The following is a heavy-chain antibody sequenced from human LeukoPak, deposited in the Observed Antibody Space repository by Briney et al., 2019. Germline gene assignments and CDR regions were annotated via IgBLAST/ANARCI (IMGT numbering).Heavy chain of an antibody. D-gene: IGHD3-9*01. V-gene: IGHV3-48*04. CDR1: GFTFSNYN. CDR2: ISTTSNTI. J-gene: IGHJ4*02. CDR3: AREGNYDVLTGYCPVDY. Sequence: GGSLRLSCSVSGFTFSNYNMNWVRQAPGKGLEWVAYISTTSNTIYYGDSMRGRFTVSRDNAKNSLYLQMNSLRAEDTAVYYCAREGNYDVLTGYCPVDYWGQGTLVTVSS.